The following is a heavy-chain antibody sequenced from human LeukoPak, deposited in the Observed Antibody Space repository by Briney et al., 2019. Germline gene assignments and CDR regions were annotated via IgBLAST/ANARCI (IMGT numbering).Heavy chain of an antibody. D-gene: IGHD1-1*01. V-gene: IGHV1-46*03. Sequence: GASVKVSCKVSGYTLTELSMHWVRQAPGQGLEWMGIINPSGGSTSYAQKFQGRVTMTRDTSTSTVYMELSSLRSEDTAVYYCARDQPTSDAFDIWGQGTMVTVSS. CDR2: INPSGGST. J-gene: IGHJ3*02. CDR3: ARDQPTSDAFDI. CDR1: GYTLTELS.